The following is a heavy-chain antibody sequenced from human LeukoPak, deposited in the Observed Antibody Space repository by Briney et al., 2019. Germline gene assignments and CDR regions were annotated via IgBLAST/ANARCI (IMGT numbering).Heavy chain of an antibody. V-gene: IGHV3-43*02. CDR1: GFTFDDYA. CDR2: ISGGGGTT. Sequence: PGGSLRLSCAASGFTFDDYAMHWVRQAPGKGLEWVSLISGGGGTTYYADSVKGRFTISRDNSKSSLYLQMNSLRTEDTALYYCAKDRYSSTWVYFQHWGQGTLLTVSS. CDR3: AKDRYSSTWVYFQH. D-gene: IGHD6-13*01. J-gene: IGHJ1*01.